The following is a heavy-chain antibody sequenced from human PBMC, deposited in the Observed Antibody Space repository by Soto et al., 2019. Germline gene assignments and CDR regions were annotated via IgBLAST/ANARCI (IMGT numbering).Heavy chain of an antibody. CDR2: IYYSGST. V-gene: IGHV4-59*01. CDR1: GGSISSYY. CDR3: TRGTYYYDSSGYPLPYYFDY. Sequence: SETLSLTCTVSGGSISSYYWSWIRQPPGKGLEWIGYIYYSGSTNYNPSLKSRVTISVDTSKNPFSLKLSSVTAADTADYYCTRGTYYYDSSGYPLPYYFDYWGQGTLVTVSS. J-gene: IGHJ4*02. D-gene: IGHD3-22*01.